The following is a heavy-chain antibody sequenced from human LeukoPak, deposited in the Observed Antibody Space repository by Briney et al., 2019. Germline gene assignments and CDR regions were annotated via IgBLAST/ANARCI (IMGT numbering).Heavy chain of an antibody. V-gene: IGHV4-4*07. J-gene: IGHJ4*02. CDR2: IYTSGST. CDR3: ASRSGSSWYGGFDY. CDR1: GGSISSYY. Sequence: SETLSLTCTVSGGSISSYYWSWIRQPAGKGLEWIGRIYTSGSTNYNPSPKSRVTMSVDTSKNQFSLKLSSVTAADTAVYYCASRSGSSWYGGFDYWGQGTLVTVSS. D-gene: IGHD6-13*01.